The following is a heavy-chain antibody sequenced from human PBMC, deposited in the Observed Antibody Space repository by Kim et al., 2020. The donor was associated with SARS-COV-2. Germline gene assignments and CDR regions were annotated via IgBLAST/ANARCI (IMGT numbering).Heavy chain of an antibody. V-gene: IGHV4-59*13. CDR1: GGSIGSYH. CDR3: ARGDSYFGHDT. J-gene: IGHJ5*02. Sequence: SETLSLTCTVSGGSIGSYHWSWIRQPPGKGLEWIAFIYYTGNTNYNPSLKSRATISVDTSNNHFSLRLNSVTAADTAVYFCARGDSYFGHDTWGQGTLVTVSS. D-gene: IGHD3-16*01. CDR2: IYYTGNT.